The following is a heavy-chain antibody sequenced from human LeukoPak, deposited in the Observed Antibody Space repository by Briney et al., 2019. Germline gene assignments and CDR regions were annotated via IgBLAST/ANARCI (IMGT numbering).Heavy chain of an antibody. V-gene: IGHV1-2*02. Sequence: ASVKVSCKASGYTFTGYYMHWVRQAPGQGLEWMGWINPNSGGTNYAQKFQGRVTITRDTSISTAYMELSRLRSDDTAVYYCARGGTMVRGVIIRTTYYYYGMDVWGQGTTVTVSS. CDR3: ARGGTMVRGVIIRTTYYYYGMDV. CDR2: INPNSGGT. D-gene: IGHD3-10*01. J-gene: IGHJ6*02. CDR1: GYTFTGYY.